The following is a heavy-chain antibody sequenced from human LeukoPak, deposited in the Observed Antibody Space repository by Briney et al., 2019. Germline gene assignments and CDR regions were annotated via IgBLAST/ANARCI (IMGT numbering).Heavy chain of an antibody. CDR2: IIPILGTA. J-gene: IGHJ5*02. D-gene: IGHD2-2*01. V-gene: IGHV1-69*04. CDR3: AGYCSSTSCYDWFDP. Sequence: SVKVSCKASGGTFSSYAISWVRQAPGQGLEWMGRIIPILGTANYAQKFQGRVTITADKSTSTAYMELSSLRSEDTAVYYCAGYCSSTSCYDWFDPWGQGTLVTVSS. CDR1: GGTFSSYA.